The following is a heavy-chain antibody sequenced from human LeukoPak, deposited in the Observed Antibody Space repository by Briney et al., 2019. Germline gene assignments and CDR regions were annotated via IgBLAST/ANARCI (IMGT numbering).Heavy chain of an antibody. CDR2: ISDSGDST. CDR1: GFTFTNYA. D-gene: IGHD3-16*01. Sequence: GSLRLSCAASGFTFTNYAMSWVRQAPGKGLEWVSAISDSGDSTYYADSVKGRFTISRDNSKNTLYLQVNSLRAEDTAVYYCAKDDNYIRFLSWGQGTLVTVSS. J-gene: IGHJ5*02. V-gene: IGHV3-23*01. CDR3: AKDDNYIRFLS.